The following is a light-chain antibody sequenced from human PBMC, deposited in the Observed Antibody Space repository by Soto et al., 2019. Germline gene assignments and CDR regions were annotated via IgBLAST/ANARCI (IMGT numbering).Light chain of an antibody. CDR2: GAS. J-gene: IGKJ5*01. V-gene: IGKV3-11*01. CDR3: QQRSNWIT. CDR1: QSVSSN. Sequence: EIGMTQSPATLSVSQGERATLSCRASQSVSSNLAWYQQKPGQAPRLLIYGASNRATGIPARFSGSGSGTDFTLTISSLEPEDFAVYYCQQRSNWITFGQGRLPEI.